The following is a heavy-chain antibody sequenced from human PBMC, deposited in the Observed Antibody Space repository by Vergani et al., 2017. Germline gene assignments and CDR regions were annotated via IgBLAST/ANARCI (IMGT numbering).Heavy chain of an antibody. CDR2: INHSGST. V-gene: IGHV4-34*01. CDR3: ARGYCSGGSCYSGGVLRYMDV. J-gene: IGHJ6*03. CDR1: GGSFSGYY. Sequence: QVQLQQWGAGLLKPSETLSLTCAVYGGSFSGYYWSWIRQPPGKGLEWIGEINHSGSTNYNPSLKSRVTISVDTSKNQFSLKLSSVTAADTAVYYCARGYCSGGSCYSGGVLRYMDVWGKGTTVTVSS. D-gene: IGHD2-15*01.